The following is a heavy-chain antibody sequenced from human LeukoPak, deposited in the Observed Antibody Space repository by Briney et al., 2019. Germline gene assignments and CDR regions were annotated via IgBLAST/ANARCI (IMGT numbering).Heavy chain of an antibody. CDR2: IKEDGSEK. Sequence: QAGGSLRLSCAASGLTFSRYWMTWVRQAPGTGLELVANIKEDGSEKYYVDSVKGRFTISRDNAKNSLYLQMNSLRAEDTAVYYCAELGITMIGGVWGKGTTVTISS. D-gene: IGHD3-10*02. CDR3: AELGITMIGGV. CDR1: GLTFSRYW. V-gene: IGHV3-7*01. J-gene: IGHJ6*04.